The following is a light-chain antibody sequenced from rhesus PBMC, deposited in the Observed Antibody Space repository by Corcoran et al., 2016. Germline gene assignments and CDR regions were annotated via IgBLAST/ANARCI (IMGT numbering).Light chain of an antibody. CDR1: QSLSNY. CDR2: RAS. CDR3: QQGYSYPFT. J-gene: IGKJ3*01. Sequence: DIQMTQSPSSLSASVGDRVTITCQASQSLSNYLNWYQQKPGKIPKLLIYRASSFQSGIPSRFSGSGSGTDFTLTISSLQPEDFATYYCQQGYSYPFTFGPGTKLDIK. V-gene: IGKV1S9*01.